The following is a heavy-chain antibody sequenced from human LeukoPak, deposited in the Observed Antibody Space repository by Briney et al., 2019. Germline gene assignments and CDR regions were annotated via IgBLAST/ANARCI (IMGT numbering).Heavy chain of an antibody. CDR2: ISSSSSYI. V-gene: IGHV3-21*01. CDR3: ARDPVVAVDY. Sequence: GGSLRLSCAASGFTFSSYSMNWVRQAPGRGLEWVSSISSSSSYIYYADSVKGRFTISRDNAKNSLYLQMNSLRAEDTAVYYCARDPVVAVDYWGQGTLVTVSS. J-gene: IGHJ4*02. D-gene: IGHD2-15*01. CDR1: GFTFSSYS.